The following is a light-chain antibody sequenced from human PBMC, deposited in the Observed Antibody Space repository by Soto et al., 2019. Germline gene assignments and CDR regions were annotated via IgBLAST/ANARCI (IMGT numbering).Light chain of an antibody. V-gene: IGKV3-15*01. Sequence: EIVMTQSPATLSVSPGETATLSCRASQSVSFHLAWYQQKPGQGPRLLIYGAFTRATGIPARFSGSGSGTDFTLTISSLQSEGFAVYYCQQYKNWPPLTFGGGTKVEIK. CDR1: QSVSFH. CDR3: QQYKNWPPLT. CDR2: GAF. J-gene: IGKJ4*01.